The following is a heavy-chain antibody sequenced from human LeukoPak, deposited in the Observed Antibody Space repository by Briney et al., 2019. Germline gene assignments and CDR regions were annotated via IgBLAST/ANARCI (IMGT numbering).Heavy chain of an antibody. V-gene: IGHV1-69*13. J-gene: IGHJ3*02. CDR3: ARDSREYSSSPDAFDI. Sequence: SVKVSCKASGGTFSSYAISWVRQAPGQGLEWMGGIIPIFGTANYAQKFQGRVTITADESTSTAYMELSSLRSEDTAVYYCARDSREYSSSPDAFDIWGQGTMVTVSS. D-gene: IGHD6-6*01. CDR1: GGTFSSYA. CDR2: IIPIFGTA.